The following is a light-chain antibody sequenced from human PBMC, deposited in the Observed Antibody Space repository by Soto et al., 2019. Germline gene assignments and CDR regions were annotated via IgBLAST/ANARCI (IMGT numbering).Light chain of an antibody. V-gene: IGLV2-14*01. CDR3: SSYTSASTLLYL. CDR1: SSDVGGYNY. J-gene: IGLJ1*01. CDR2: GVT. Sequence: QSALTQPASVSGSPGQSITISCTGTSSDVGGYNYVSWYQQHPGIAPKLLIYGVTNRPSGVSTRFSASKSGNTASLTISGLQAEDEDDYHCSSYTSASTLLYLFGTGTKLTVL.